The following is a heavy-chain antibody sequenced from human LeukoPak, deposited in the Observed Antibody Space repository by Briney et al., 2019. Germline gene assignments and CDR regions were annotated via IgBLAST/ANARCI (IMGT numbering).Heavy chain of an antibody. D-gene: IGHD2-2*01. V-gene: IGHV3-74*01. Sequence: GGSLRLSCAASGFTFSSYWMHWVRQAPGEGLVWVARINRDGSSTRYADSVKGRFTISRDNAKNTLYLQMNSLRAEDTAVYSCARELAVRAGDYFDNWGQGTLVTVSS. J-gene: IGHJ4*02. CDR2: INRDGSST. CDR3: ARELAVRAGDYFDN. CDR1: GFTFSSYW.